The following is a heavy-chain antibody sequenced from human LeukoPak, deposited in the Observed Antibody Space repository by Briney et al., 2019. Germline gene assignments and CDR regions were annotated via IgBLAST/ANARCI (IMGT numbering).Heavy chain of an antibody. CDR1: GFTFSNAW. CDR3: TTADYYDSSGYDYYYYGMDV. V-gene: IGHV3-15*01. Sequence: GGSLRLSCAASGFTFSNAWMSWVRQAPGKGLEWVGRIKSKTDGGTTDYAAPVKGRFTISRDDSKNTLYLQTNSLKTEDTAVYYCTTADYYDSSGYDYYYYGMDVWGQGTTVTVSS. J-gene: IGHJ6*02. CDR2: IKSKTDGGTT. D-gene: IGHD3-22*01.